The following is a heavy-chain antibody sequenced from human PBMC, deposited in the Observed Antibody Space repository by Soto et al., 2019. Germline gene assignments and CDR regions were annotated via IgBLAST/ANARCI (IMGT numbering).Heavy chain of an antibody. CDR2: INHSGST. Sequence: SETLSLTCAVYGGSFSGYYWSWIRQPPGKGLEWIGEINHSGSTNYNPSLKSRVTISVDTSKNQFSLKLSSVTAADTAVYYCAREPITIFGVVIDYWGQGTLVTVSS. CDR1: GGSFSGYY. J-gene: IGHJ4*02. D-gene: IGHD3-3*01. CDR3: AREPITIFGVVIDY. V-gene: IGHV4-34*01.